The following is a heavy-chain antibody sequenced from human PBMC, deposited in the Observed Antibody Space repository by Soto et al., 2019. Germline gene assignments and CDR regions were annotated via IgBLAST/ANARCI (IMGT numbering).Heavy chain of an antibody. Sequence: SETLSLTCTVSGGSISSYYWSWIRQPPGKGLEWIGYIYYSGSTNYKPSLKSRVTISVDTSKNQFSLKLSSVTAADTAVYYCGRNGFGAYYDILTGYWRDYYYYYMDVWGKGTTVTVSS. CDR3: GRNGFGAYYDILTGYWRDYYYYYMDV. CDR2: IYYSGST. CDR1: GGSISSYY. D-gene: IGHD3-9*01. J-gene: IGHJ6*03. V-gene: IGHV4-59*01.